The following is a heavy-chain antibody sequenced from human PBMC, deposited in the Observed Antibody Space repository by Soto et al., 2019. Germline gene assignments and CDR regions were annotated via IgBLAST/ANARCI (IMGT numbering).Heavy chain of an antibody. D-gene: IGHD2-2*01. CDR1: GFTFSSYG. CDR3: AKDSIVVVPAAENYYYYGMDV. V-gene: IGHV3-30*18. J-gene: IGHJ6*02. CDR2: ISYDGSNK. Sequence: QVQLVESGGGVVQPGRSLRLSCAASGFTFSSYGMHWVRQAPGKGLEWVAVISYDGSNKYYADSVKGRFTISRDNSKNTLYLQMNSLGAEDTAVYYCAKDSIVVVPAAENYYYYGMDVWGQGTTVTVSS.